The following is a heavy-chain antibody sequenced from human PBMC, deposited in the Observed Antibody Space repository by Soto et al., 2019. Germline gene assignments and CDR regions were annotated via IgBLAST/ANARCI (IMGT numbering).Heavy chain of an antibody. V-gene: IGHV1-8*01. CDR1: GYTFTSYD. J-gene: IGHJ5*02. CDR3: ARGPYGDYGGYNWFDP. CDR2: MNPNSGNT. Sequence: QVQLVQSGAEVKKPGASVKVSCKASGYTFTSYDINWVRQATGQGLEWMGWMNPNSGNTGYAQKFQGRVTMTRNTSISTGYMELSSLRYEDTAVYYCARGPYGDYGGYNWFDPWGQGTLVTVSS. D-gene: IGHD4-17*01.